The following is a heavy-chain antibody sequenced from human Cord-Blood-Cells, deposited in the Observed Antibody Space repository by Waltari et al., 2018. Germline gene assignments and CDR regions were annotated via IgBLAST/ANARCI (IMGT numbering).Heavy chain of an antibody. CDR2: ISYDGSNK. D-gene: IGHD3-3*01. CDR1: GFTFSSYA. Sequence: QVQLVESGGGVVQPGGSLRLSCAASGFTFSSYAMHWVRQAPGKGLEWVAVISYDGSNKYYADSVKGRFTISRDNSKNTLYLQMNSLRAEDTAVYYCARDYYDFWSGYYPFDYWGQGTLVTVSS. CDR3: ARDYYDFWSGYYPFDY. V-gene: IGHV3-30-3*01. J-gene: IGHJ4*02.